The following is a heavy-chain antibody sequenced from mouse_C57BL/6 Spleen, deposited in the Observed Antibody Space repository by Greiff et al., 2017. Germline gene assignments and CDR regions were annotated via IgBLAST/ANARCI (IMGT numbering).Heavy chain of an antibody. D-gene: IGHD2-5*01. J-gene: IGHJ1*03. Sequence: EVKLMESGEGLVKPGGSLKLSCAASGFTFSSYAMSWVRQTPGKRLEWVAYISRGGDYIYYADTVKGRFTISRDNARNTLYLQMSSLKSEDTAMYDCSSARDYYSRGDFDVWGTGTTVTVSS. CDR1: GFTFSSYA. CDR2: ISRGGDYI. V-gene: IGHV5-9-1*02. CDR3: SSARDYYSRGDFDV.